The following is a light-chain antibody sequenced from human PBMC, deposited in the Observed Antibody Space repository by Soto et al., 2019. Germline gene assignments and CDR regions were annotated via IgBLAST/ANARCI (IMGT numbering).Light chain of an antibody. CDR1: QSVSSSY. CDR3: QQYGSSSIFT. J-gene: IGKJ3*01. V-gene: IGKV3-20*01. Sequence: EIVLTQSPGTLSLSPGERATLSCRASQSVSSSYLAWYQQKPGQAPRLLIYGASSRAAGIPERFSGSGSGTDFTLTISRLEPEDFSVYYCQQYGSSSIFTFGPGTKVDIK. CDR2: GAS.